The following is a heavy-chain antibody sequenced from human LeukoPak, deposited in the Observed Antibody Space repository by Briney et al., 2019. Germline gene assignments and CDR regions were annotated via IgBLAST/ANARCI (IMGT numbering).Heavy chain of an antibody. Sequence: SETLSLTCTVSGGSISSYYWAWIRQPPGKGLEWIGYIYYNGRATYNPSLKSRVTMSVDTSKNQFSLKLSSVTAADTAAYSCARRSSESFDFWGQGTLVTVSS. V-gene: IGHV4-59*08. J-gene: IGHJ4*02. CDR2: IYYNGRA. D-gene: IGHD3-22*01. CDR3: ARRSSESFDF. CDR1: GGSISSYY.